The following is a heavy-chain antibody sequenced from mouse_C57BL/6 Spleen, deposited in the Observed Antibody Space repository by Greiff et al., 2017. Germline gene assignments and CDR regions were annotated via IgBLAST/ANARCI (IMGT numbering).Heavy chain of an antibody. D-gene: IGHD2-4*01. V-gene: IGHV1-69*01. CDR3: ARHYDYEAWFAY. CDR2: IDPSDSYT. Sequence: QVQLQQPGAELVMPGASVKLSCKASGYTFTSYWMHWVKQRPGQGLEWIGEIDPSDSYTNYNQKFKGKSTLTVDKSSSTAYMQLSSLTSEDSAVYYCARHYDYEAWFAYWGQGTLVTVSA. J-gene: IGHJ3*01. CDR1: GYTFTSYW.